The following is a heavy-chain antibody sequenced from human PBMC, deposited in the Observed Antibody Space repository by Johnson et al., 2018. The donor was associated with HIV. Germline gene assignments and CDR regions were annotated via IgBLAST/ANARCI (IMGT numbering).Heavy chain of an antibody. CDR1: GFTVSSNY. Sequence: VYLVESGGGLVQPGGSLRLSCAAFGFTVSSNYISWVRQAPGKGLEWVSVIYSGGSTYYADSVKGRFTISRDNSKNTLYLQMNSLRAEDTAVYYCARLEELLRAFDIWGQGTMVTVSS. CDR3: ARLEELLRAFDI. CDR2: IYSGGST. D-gene: IGHD1-26*01. V-gene: IGHV3-66*02. J-gene: IGHJ3*02.